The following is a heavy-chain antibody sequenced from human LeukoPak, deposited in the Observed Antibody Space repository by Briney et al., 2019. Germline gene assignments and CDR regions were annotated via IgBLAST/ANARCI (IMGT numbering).Heavy chain of an antibody. CDR3: ARDRFFYGDYGYYYYGMDV. CDR2: IYSGGST. D-gene: IGHD4-17*01. Sequence: GGSLRLSCAASGFTFSDYYMSWVRQAPGKGLEWVSVIYSGGSTYYADSVKGRFTISRDNSKNTLYLQMNSLRAEDTAVYYCARDRFFYGDYGYYYYGMDVWGQGTTVTVSS. V-gene: IGHV3-53*01. CDR1: GFTFSDYY. J-gene: IGHJ6*02.